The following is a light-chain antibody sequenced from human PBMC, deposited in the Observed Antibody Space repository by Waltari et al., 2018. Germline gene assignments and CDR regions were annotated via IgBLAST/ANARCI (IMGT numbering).Light chain of an antibody. CDR3: MQALQTPFT. Sequence: DIVMTQSPLSLPVTPGEPASIPCRSSQSLLHSNGHNYLDWYLKKPGQSPQLLIYLGSTRASGVPDRFSGSGSGTDFTLKISRVEAEDVGVYYCMQALQTPFTFGPGTKVDIK. J-gene: IGKJ3*01. CDR2: LGS. V-gene: IGKV2-28*01. CDR1: QSLLHSNGHNY.